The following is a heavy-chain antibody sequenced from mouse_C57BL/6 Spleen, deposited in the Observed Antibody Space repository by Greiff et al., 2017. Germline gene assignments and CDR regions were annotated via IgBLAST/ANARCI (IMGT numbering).Heavy chain of an antibody. CDR1: GFNIKDYY. CDR3: TTDGSSYSAWFAY. J-gene: IGHJ3*01. V-gene: IGHV14-1*01. CDR2: IDPEDGDT. D-gene: IGHD1-1*01. Sequence: DVQLQESGAELVRPGASVKLSCTASGFNIKDYYMHWVKQRPEQGLEWIGRIDPEDGDTEYAPKFQGKATMTADTSSNTAYLQLSRLTSEDTAVYYCTTDGSSYSAWFAYWGQGTLVTVSA.